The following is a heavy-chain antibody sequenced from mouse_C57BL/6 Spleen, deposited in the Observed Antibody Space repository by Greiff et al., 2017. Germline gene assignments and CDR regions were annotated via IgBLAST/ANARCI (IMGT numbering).Heavy chain of an antibody. CDR1: GFNIKDYY. V-gene: IGHV14-1*01. D-gene: IGHD2-3*01. CDR3: TSYDGYPYYAMDY. CDR2: IDPEDGDT. Sequence: VQLQQSGAELVRPGASVKLSCTASGFNIKDYYMHWVKQRPEQGLEWIGRIDPEDGDTEYAPKFKGKATMTADTSSNTAYLQLSSLTSEDTAVYYCTSYDGYPYYAMDYWGQGTSVTVSS. J-gene: IGHJ4*01.